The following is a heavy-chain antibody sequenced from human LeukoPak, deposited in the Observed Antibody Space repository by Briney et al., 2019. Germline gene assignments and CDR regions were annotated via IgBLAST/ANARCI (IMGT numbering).Heavy chain of an antibody. V-gene: IGHV3-9*01. CDR2: IVWNTAAT. J-gene: IGHJ4*03. Sequence: PGGSLRLSCAASGFTFDNYAMHWVRQPPGKGLEWVSGIVWNTAATAYADSMRGRFTISRDNAKNSLYLQMNSLRVEDTAFYFCAIRKLGTYYFDYWGKGTTVTVSS. CDR1: GFTFDNYA. D-gene: IGHD1-26*01. CDR3: AIRKLGTYYFDY.